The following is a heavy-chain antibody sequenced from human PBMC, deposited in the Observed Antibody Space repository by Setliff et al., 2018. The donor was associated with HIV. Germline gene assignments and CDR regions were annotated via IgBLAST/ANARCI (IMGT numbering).Heavy chain of an antibody. CDR1: GYTLTELS. V-gene: IGHV1-24*01. Sequence: ASVKVSCKVSGYTLTELSMHWVRQAPGKGLEWMGGFDPEDGEVVYAQKFEGRVTMTEDTSTDTAYMELSSLRSEDTAEYYCARDYRTTDILSSGYMDVWGKGTTVTVSS. J-gene: IGHJ6*03. D-gene: IGHD3-9*01. CDR3: ARDYRTTDILSSGYMDV. CDR2: FDPEDGEV.